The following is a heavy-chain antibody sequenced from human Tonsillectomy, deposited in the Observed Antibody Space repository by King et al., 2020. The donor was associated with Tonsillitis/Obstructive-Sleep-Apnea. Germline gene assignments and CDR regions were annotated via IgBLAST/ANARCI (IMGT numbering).Heavy chain of an antibody. CDR3: ARDLDPYSSGWTGAFDI. CDR2: INSVGSST. V-gene: IGHV3-74*01. CDR1: GFTFSSYW. J-gene: IGHJ3*02. D-gene: IGHD6-19*01. Sequence: VQLVESGGGLVQPGGSLRLSCAASGFTFSSYWMHWVRQAPGPGLVWVSRINSVGSSTSYADSVKGGFTISRDTAKNTLNMQMNSLRAEDTAGYYCARDLDPYSSGWTGAFDIWGQGTMVTVSS.